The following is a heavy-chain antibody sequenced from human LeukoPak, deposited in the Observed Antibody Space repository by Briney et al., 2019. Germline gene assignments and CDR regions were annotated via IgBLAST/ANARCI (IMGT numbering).Heavy chain of an antibody. CDR2: ISWNSGSI. D-gene: IGHD6-19*01. V-gene: IGHV3-9*01. J-gene: IGHJ4*02. CDR1: GFTFDDYA. CDR3: AKDKQWRAVAGKGSTSYFDY. Sequence: GGSLRLSCAASGFTFDDYAMHWVRQAPGKGLEWVSGISWNSGSIGYADSVKGRFTISRDNAKNSLYLQMNSLRAEDTALYYCAKDKQWRAVAGKGSTSYFDYWGQGTLVTVSS.